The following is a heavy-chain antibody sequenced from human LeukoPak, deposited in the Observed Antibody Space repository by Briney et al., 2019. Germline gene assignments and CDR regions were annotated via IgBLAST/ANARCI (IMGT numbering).Heavy chain of an antibody. J-gene: IGHJ5*02. D-gene: IGHD3-22*01. Sequence: GGSLRLSCAASGFTFSSYSMNWVRQAPGKGLEWVSSISSSSSYIYYADSVKGRFTISRDNAKNSLYLQMNSLRAEDTAVYYCARDNGQYDSSGYYLWGQGTLVTVSS. CDR3: ARDNGQYDSSGYYL. V-gene: IGHV3-21*01. CDR2: ISSSSSYI. CDR1: GFTFSSYS.